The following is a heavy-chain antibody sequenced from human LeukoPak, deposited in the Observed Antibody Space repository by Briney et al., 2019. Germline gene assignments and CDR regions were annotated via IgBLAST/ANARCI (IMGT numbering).Heavy chain of an antibody. CDR1: GFTFSSYW. CDR3: ARVGGQWPAYPFDY. V-gene: IGHV3-7*03. CDR2: IKQDGSEK. J-gene: IGHJ4*02. D-gene: IGHD6-19*01. Sequence: GGSLRLSCAASGFTFSSYWKSWVRQAPGKGLEWVANIKQDGSEKYYVDSVKGRFTISRDNAKNSLYLQMNSLRAEDTAVYYCARVGGQWPAYPFDYWGQGTLVTVSS.